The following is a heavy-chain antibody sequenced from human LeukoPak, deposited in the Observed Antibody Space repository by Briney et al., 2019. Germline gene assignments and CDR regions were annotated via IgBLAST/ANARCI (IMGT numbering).Heavy chain of an antibody. D-gene: IGHD3-10*01. J-gene: IGHJ4*02. V-gene: IGHV3-23*01. Sequence: GGSLRLSCAASGFTFSNYGMSWVRQAPGKGLEWVSGITGSGGSTHYADSAKGRFTISRDNSKNTLYLQMNSLRAEDTAVYYCAKWDFATVVRGVTFFDHWGQGTLVTVSS. CDR2: ITGSGGST. CDR3: AKWDFATVVRGVTFFDH. CDR1: GFTFSNYG.